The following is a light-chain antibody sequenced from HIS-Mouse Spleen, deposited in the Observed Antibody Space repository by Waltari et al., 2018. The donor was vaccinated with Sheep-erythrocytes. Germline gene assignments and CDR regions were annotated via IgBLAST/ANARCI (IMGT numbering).Light chain of an antibody. CDR1: SSDVGGYNY. CDR2: DVS. Sequence: QSALTQPRSVSGSPGQSVTISCTGTSSDVGGYNYVSWYQQHPGKAPKSMIYDVSTRPSGVPDSFSCSKSGNTASLTISGLQAEDEAEYYCCSYAGSYNHVFATGTKVTVL. V-gene: IGLV2-11*01. J-gene: IGLJ1*01. CDR3: CSYAGSYNHV.